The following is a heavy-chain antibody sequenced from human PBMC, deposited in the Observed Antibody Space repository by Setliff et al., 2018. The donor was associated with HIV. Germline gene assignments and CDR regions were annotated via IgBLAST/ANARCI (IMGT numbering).Heavy chain of an antibody. V-gene: IGHV4-4*08. Sequence: SETLSLTCTVSGGSLSSYSWSWIRQPPGKGLEWIGYIHPSGSTKYNPSLRGRVTISVDTSKNQFSLKLHSVTAADAAVYYCARSYHNFWSGSSQFDPWGQGTLVTVSS. CDR3: ARSYHNFWSGSSQFDP. J-gene: IGHJ5*02. CDR2: IHPSGST. CDR1: GGSLSSYS. D-gene: IGHD3-3*01.